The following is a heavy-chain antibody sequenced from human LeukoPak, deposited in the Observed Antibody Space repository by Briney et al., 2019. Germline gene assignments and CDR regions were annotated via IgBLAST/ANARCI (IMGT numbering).Heavy chain of an antibody. J-gene: IGHJ6*02. CDR3: AKDESTGGFAPGYFYGMGV. CDR1: GFRFDDYG. Sequence: GGSLRLSCVVSGFRFDDYGMHWVRQAPGKGLEWVSGISWSGTTTGYADSVKGRFPISRDSAKNSLYLQMDRLRVEDTALYYCAKDESTGGFAPGYFYGMGVWGQGPTVTVSS. V-gene: IGHV3-9*01. CDR2: ISWSGTTT. D-gene: IGHD3-16*01.